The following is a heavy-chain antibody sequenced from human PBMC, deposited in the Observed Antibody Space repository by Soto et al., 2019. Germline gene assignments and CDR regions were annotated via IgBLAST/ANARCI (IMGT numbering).Heavy chain of an antibody. V-gene: IGHV3-64D*06. D-gene: IGHD2-8*02. CDR2: ISRDGRIT. J-gene: IGHJ4*02. CDR3: AKDQWGLSGEWLGGYFDH. Sequence: GASLRLSCSVSGFNFMSYAMHWVRRAPGRRLEHVSAISRDGRITYYAASVNDRFTITRDNSKNTLYLQMSSLSVDDTAVYYCAKDQWGLSGEWLGGYFDHWGQGTLVTVSS. CDR1: GFNFMSYA.